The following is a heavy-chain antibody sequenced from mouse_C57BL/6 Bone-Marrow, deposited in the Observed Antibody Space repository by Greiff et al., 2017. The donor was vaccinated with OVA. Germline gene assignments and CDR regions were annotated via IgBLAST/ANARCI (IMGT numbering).Heavy chain of an antibody. V-gene: IGHV1-82*01. J-gene: IGHJ2*01. CDR3: ARIPYYYGSSYDYFDY. CDR2: IYPGDGDT. D-gene: IGHD1-1*01. CDR1: GYAFSSSW. Sequence: QVQLKQSGPELVKPGASVKISCKASGYAFSSSWMNWVKQRPGKGLEWIGRIYPGDGDTNYNGKFKGKATLTADKSSSTAYMQLSSLTSEDSAVYFCARIPYYYGSSYDYFDYWGQGTTLTVSS.